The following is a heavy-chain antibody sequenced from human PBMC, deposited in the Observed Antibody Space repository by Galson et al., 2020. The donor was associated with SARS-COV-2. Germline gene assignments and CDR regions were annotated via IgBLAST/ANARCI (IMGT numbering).Heavy chain of an antibody. Sequence: TGGSMRLSCAASGFTFSSYAMHWVRQAPGKGLEWVAVISYDGSNKHYADSVKGRFTIPRDNSKNTLYLQMNSLRAEDTAVYYCARDLGGYFDLWPWHPCHCLL. CDR1: GFTFSSYA. V-gene: IGHV3-30-3*01. D-gene: IGHD4-17*01. J-gene: IGHJ2*01. CDR2: ISYDGSNK. CDR3: ARDLGGYFDL.